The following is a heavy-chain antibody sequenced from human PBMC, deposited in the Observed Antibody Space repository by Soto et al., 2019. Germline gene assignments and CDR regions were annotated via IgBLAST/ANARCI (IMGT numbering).Heavy chain of an antibody. D-gene: IGHD5-12*01. Sequence: PGGSLRLSCAASGFSFSGFWMHWVRQAPGKGLVWVSRMFTDVSTTYYADSVKGRFTISRDNAKSTLYLQMNSLRDEDTAVYYCVRGNPGYGNFDSWGQGTLVTVSS. CDR2: MFTDVSTT. CDR3: VRGNPGYGNFDS. J-gene: IGHJ4*02. V-gene: IGHV3-74*01. CDR1: GFSFSGFW.